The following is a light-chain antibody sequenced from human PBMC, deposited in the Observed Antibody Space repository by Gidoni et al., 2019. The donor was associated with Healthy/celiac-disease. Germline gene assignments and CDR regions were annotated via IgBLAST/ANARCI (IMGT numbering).Light chain of an antibody. V-gene: IGKV1-5*01. CDR1: QSINNW. Sequence: DIQMTQSPSTLSASVGDRVTITCRASQSINNWLAWYQPKPGKAPKLLIYDASSLENGVPSRLSGSGTGTEFTITSSSLQPDDFGTYYCQQYNSWTFXQXTKVXIK. CDR3: QQYNSWT. J-gene: IGKJ1*01. CDR2: DAS.